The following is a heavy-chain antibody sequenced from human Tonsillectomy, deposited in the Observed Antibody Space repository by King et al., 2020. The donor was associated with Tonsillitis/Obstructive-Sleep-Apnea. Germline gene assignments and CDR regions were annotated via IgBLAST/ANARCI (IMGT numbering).Heavy chain of an antibody. CDR3: VKGGGLGTALTGADY. V-gene: IGHV3-64D*06. Sequence: VQLVESGGGLVQPGGSLRLSCSASGFSLSNYAMHWVRQAPGKGLEYVSGISSDGYTNHYADSVKGRFSVSRDNSSNTLSLQMNTLRSEDTAVYYCVKGGGLGTALTGADYWGQGTLVTVSS. CDR2: ISSDGYTN. CDR1: GFSLSNYA. J-gene: IGHJ4*02. D-gene: IGHD5-18*01.